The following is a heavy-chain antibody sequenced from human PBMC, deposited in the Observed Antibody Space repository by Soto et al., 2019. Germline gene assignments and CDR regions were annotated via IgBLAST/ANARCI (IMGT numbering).Heavy chain of an antibody. Sequence: SETLSLTCTVSGGSISSGGYYWSWIRQHPGKGLEWIGYIYYSGSTYYNPSLKSRVTISVDTSKNQFSLKLSSVTAADTAVYYCARDSAGELGAFDTWGQGTMVTVSS. CDR1: GGSISSGGYY. J-gene: IGHJ3*02. CDR2: IYYSGST. D-gene: IGHD1-26*01. CDR3: ARDSAGELGAFDT. V-gene: IGHV4-31*03.